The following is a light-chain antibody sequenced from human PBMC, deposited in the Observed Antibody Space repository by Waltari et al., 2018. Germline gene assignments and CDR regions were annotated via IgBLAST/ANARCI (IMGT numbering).Light chain of an antibody. CDR1: QSISSY. Sequence: EIVLTQSPATPSLSPGERATLSCRASQSISSYLAWYQQNPGQAPRLLIYGASNRATGIPDRFSGSGSGTDFTLTISRLEPEDFAVYYCQQYGSSPRTIGQGTKVEIK. V-gene: IGKV3-20*01. CDR3: QQYGSSPRT. J-gene: IGKJ1*01. CDR2: GAS.